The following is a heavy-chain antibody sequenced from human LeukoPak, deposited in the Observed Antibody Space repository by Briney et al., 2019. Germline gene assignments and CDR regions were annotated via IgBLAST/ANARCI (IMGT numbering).Heavy chain of an antibody. CDR1: GYTFTNYY. Sequence: ASVKVSCKASGYTFTNYYMHWVRQAPGQGLEWMGIINPSGGSTSYAQKFQGRVTMTRDTSTTTVYMELSSLRSEDTAVYSCARDRTGYYYDSSGYLCDAFDIWGQGTMVTVSS. CDR3: ARDRTGYYYDSSGYLCDAFDI. V-gene: IGHV1-46*03. D-gene: IGHD3-22*01. J-gene: IGHJ3*02. CDR2: INPSGGST.